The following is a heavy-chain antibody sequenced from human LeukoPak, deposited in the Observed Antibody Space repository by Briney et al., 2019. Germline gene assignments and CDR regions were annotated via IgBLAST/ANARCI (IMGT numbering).Heavy chain of an antibody. Sequence: GESLQISSKGPGYSFTSYWIGCVRPMPGKGLEWMGIIYPGDSDTRYSPSFQGQVTISADKSISTAYLQWSSLKASDTAMYYCARHDMVRGVIFDYWGQGTLVTVSS. J-gene: IGHJ4*02. V-gene: IGHV5-51*01. CDR1: GYSFTSYW. D-gene: IGHD3-10*01. CDR2: IYPGDSDT. CDR3: ARHDMVRGVIFDY.